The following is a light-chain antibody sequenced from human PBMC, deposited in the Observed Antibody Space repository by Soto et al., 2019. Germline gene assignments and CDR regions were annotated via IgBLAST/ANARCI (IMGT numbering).Light chain of an antibody. CDR3: QSFATNLRGSV. CDR1: SSNIGAGYD. Sequence: QSVLTQPPSVSGAPGQRVTISCSGTSSNIGAGYDVHWYHQVPGTAPKLLIYGNNNRPSGVPDRFSGSRSGTSASLAITGPQAEDEPDYYCQSFATNLRGSVFGGGTKLTVL. CDR2: GNN. J-gene: IGLJ3*02. V-gene: IGLV1-40*01.